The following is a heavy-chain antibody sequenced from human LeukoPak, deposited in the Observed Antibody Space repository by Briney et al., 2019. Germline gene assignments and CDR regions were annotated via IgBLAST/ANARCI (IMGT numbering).Heavy chain of an antibody. CDR3: ARETILLYYYDSSGIDY. CDR2: IYTSGST. CDR1: GGSISSGSYY. J-gene: IGHJ4*02. D-gene: IGHD3-22*01. V-gene: IGHV4-61*02. Sequence: SETLSLTCTVSGGSISSGSYYWSWIRQPAGKGLEWVGRIYTSGSTNYNPSLKSRVTISVDTSKNQFSLKLSSVTAADTAVYYCARETILLYYYDSSGIDYWGQGTLVTVSS.